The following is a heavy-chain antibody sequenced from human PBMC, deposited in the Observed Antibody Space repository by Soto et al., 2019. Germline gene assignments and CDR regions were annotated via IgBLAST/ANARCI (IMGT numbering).Heavy chain of an antibody. CDR1: GFSFSSYA. Sequence: GSLRLSCAASGFSFSSYAMSWVRQAPGKGLEWVSAISGSGGSTYYADSVKGRFTISRDNSKNTLYLQMNSLRAEDTAVYYCAKEFRMLHSTAYFDYWGQGTLVTVSS. CDR2: ISGSGGST. D-gene: IGHD2-8*01. V-gene: IGHV3-23*01. J-gene: IGHJ4*02. CDR3: AKEFRMLHSTAYFDY.